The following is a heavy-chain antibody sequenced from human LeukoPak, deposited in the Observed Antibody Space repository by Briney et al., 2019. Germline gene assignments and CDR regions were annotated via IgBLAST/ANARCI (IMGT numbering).Heavy chain of an antibody. CDR3: ARDLGISSGWYLDY. CDR1: GFTFSSYA. Sequence: GGSLRLSCAASGFTFSSYAMHWVRQAPGKGLEWVAVISYDGSNKYYADSAKGRFTISRDNSKNTLYLQMNSLRAEDTAVYYCARDLGISSGWYLDYWGQGTLVTVSS. V-gene: IGHV3-30-3*01. CDR2: ISYDGSNK. D-gene: IGHD6-19*01. J-gene: IGHJ4*02.